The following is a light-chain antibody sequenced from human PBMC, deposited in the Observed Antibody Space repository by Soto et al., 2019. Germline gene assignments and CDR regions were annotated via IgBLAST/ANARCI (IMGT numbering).Light chain of an antibody. CDR3: LQHKTFTWT. CDR1: QDIGND. Sequence: DIQVTQSPSSLSASVGDRVTITCRASQDIGNDLGWYQQEPGKAHRRLIYSASNVQSGVPSRFSGSRSGTEFTRTFSSLQPKDFVTYNWLQHKTFTWTFGKGTKGE. V-gene: IGKV1-17*01. J-gene: IGKJ1*01. CDR2: SAS.